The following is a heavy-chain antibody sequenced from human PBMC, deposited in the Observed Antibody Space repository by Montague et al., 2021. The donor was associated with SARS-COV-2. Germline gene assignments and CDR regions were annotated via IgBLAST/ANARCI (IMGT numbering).Heavy chain of an antibody. J-gene: IGHJ4*02. Sequence: SETLSLTRTVSGDSISSTDHYWARMRQPPGKGLEWIASIFYSGSTYYNPSLKSRVTISVDTSKNLFSLQLNSVTPADTSVYYCARHLRVGNRWNGFEADYWGQGALVSVSS. CDR3: ARHLRVGNRWNGFEADY. CDR1: GDSISSTDHY. CDR2: IFYSGST. D-gene: IGHD1-1*01. V-gene: IGHV4-39*01.